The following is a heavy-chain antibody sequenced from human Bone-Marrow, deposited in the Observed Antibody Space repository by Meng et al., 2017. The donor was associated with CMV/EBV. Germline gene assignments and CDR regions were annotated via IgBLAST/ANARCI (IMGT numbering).Heavy chain of an antibody. CDR1: GGSISSNNW. CDR2: IYHSGST. V-gene: IGHV4-4*02. J-gene: IGHJ4*02. CDR3: ARDLGTVAPGY. D-gene: IGHD4-23*01. Sequence: QVQLQESGPGLVKPSGTLSLTCAVSGGSISSNNWWSWVRQHPGKGLEWIGDIYHSGSTNYNPSLESRVTISLDKSKNQLSLKLNSVTAADTAVYYCARDLGTVAPGYWGQGTLVTVSS.